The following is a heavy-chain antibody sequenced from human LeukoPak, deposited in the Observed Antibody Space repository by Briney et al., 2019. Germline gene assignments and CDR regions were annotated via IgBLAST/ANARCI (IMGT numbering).Heavy chain of an antibody. V-gene: IGHV1-18*01. CDR1: GYTFTSYG. D-gene: IGHD3-22*01. J-gene: IGHJ4*02. CDR2: ISANNGNT. Sequence: EASVKVSCKASGYTFTSYGISWVRRAPGQGLEWMGWISANNGNTNYAEKLQGRVTMTTDTSTRTVYMELRSLRSGDTAVYYCARGYYDGSGYYVYWGQGTLVTVSS. CDR3: ARGYYDGSGYYVY.